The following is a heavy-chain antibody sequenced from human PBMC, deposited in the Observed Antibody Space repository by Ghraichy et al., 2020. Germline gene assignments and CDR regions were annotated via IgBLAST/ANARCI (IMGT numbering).Heavy chain of an antibody. CDR1: GFTFSSFW. J-gene: IGHJ4*02. Sequence: GGPLRLSCAASGFTFSSFWMSWVRQAPGKGLEWVANIKVDGSEKNYVDSVKGRFTISRDNAKNSLYLQMNSLRDEDTAVYYCARGGWYQSCWGQGTLVTVSS. V-gene: IGHV3-7*01. D-gene: IGHD6-19*01. CDR3: ARGGWYQSC. CDR2: IKVDGSEK.